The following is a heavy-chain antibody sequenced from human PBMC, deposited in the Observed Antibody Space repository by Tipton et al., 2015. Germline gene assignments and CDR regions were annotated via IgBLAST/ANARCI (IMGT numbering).Heavy chain of an antibody. J-gene: IGHJ4*02. D-gene: IGHD6-19*01. CDR3: ARDEVRSGWYWVY. CDR1: GFTFSNYW. Sequence: SLRLSCIASGFTFSNYWMSWVRQAPGKGLEWVANIKQDGSKTYYVDSVKGRFTISRDNAKNTLYLQLNSLRAEDTAVYYCARDEVRSGWYWVYWGQGTLVTVSS. V-gene: IGHV3-7*05. CDR2: IKQDGSKT.